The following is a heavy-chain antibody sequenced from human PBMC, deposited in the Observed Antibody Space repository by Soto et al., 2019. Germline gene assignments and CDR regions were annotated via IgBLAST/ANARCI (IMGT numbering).Heavy chain of an antibody. J-gene: IGHJ5*02. Sequence: GASVKVSCKASGYTFTGYYMHWVRQAPGQGLEWMGWINPNSGGTTYAQKFQGRVTMTRDTSISTAYMELSRLRSDDTAVYYCARDIVVVVAANPDSNWFDPWGQGTLVTVSS. CDR3: ARDIVVVVAANPDSNWFDP. D-gene: IGHD2-15*01. CDR2: INPNSGGT. CDR1: GYTFTGYY. V-gene: IGHV1-2*02.